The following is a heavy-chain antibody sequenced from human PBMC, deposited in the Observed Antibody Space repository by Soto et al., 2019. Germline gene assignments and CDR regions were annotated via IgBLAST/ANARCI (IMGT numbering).Heavy chain of an antibody. Sequence: GSLRLSCAASGFTFSDYYMSWIRQAPGKGLEWVSYISSSGSTIYCADSVKGRFTISRDNAKNSLYLQMNSLRAEDTAVYYCARDPDSDFWFDPWGQGTLVTVSS. J-gene: IGHJ5*02. CDR2: ISSSGSTI. V-gene: IGHV3-11*01. CDR1: GFTFSDYY. CDR3: ARDPDSDFWFDP. D-gene: IGHD3-22*01.